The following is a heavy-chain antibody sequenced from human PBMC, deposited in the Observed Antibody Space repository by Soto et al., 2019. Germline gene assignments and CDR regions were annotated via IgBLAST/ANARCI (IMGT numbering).Heavy chain of an antibody. J-gene: IGHJ4*02. CDR2: MNPNSGNT. V-gene: IGHV1-8*01. CDR1: GYTFTRFD. Sequence: GASWKVSWEGSGYTFTRFDINWVGQATGQGLEWMGWMNPNSGNTGYAQKFQGRVTMTRNTSISTAYMELSSLRSEDTAVYYCARVYKVAYRSGTTLLYWGQGTLVTVSS. D-gene: IGHD1-1*01. CDR3: ARVYKVAYRSGTTLLY.